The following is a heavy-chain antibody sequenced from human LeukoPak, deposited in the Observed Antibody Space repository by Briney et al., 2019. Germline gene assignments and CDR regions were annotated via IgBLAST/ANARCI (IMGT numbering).Heavy chain of an antibody. Sequence: PGGSLRLSCAASGFTFDDYAMHWVRQAPGKGLEWVPGISWNSGSIGYADSVKGRFTISRDNAKNSLYLQMNSLRAEDTALYYCAKDIGSSGYPFDAFDIWGQGTMVTVSS. CDR2: ISWNSGSI. CDR1: GFTFDDYA. V-gene: IGHV3-9*01. D-gene: IGHD3-22*01. J-gene: IGHJ3*02. CDR3: AKDIGSSGYPFDAFDI.